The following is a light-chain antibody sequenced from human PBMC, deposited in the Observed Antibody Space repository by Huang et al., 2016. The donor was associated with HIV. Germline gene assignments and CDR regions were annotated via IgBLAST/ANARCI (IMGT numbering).Light chain of an antibody. V-gene: IGKV1-33*01. J-gene: IGKJ1*01. Sequence: DIQMTQSPSSLSASVGDRVTITCQASQDITHSLNWYQQRPGKAPRLLIFDASNLKTGVPTRFSGRGFGTDFSFTIDSLRPEDVATYYCQQYGNLPPSFGQGTKVEIK. CDR1: QDITHS. CDR2: DAS. CDR3: QQYGNLPPS.